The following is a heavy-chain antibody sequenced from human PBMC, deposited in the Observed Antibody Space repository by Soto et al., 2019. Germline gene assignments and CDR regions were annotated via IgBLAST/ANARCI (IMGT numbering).Heavy chain of an antibody. CDR1: GYSFTSYW. V-gene: IGHV5-51*01. D-gene: IGHD4-17*01. J-gene: IGHJ4*02. CDR2: IYPGNFDT. CDR3: ARRPDYGDAIDY. Sequence: GESLKIYRKGSGYSFTSYWIGWVRQMPGKGLEWMGIIYPGNFDTRYSPSFQGQVTISADKSISTAYLQWSSLKASDTAMYYCARRPDYGDAIDYWGEGTQVTDSS.